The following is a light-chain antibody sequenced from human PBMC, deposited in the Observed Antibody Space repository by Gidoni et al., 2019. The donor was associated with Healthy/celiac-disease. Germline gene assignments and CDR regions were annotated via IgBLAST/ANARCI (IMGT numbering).Light chain of an antibody. J-gene: IGLJ1*01. CDR3: GADHGSGSNFVYV. CDR2: VGTGGIVG. CDR1: SGYSNYK. Sequence: SGYSNYKVDWYQQRPGKGPRFVMRVGTGGIVGSKGDGIPDRFSVLGSGLNRYLTIKNIQEEDESDYHCGADHGSGSNFVYVFGTGTKVTVL. V-gene: IGLV9-49*01.